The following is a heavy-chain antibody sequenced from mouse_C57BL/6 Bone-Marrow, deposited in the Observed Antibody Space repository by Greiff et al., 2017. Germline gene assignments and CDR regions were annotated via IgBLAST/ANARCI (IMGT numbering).Heavy chain of an antibody. Sequence: QVQLQQPGAELVKPGASVKMSCKASGYTFTSYWITWVKQRPGQGLEWIGDIYPGSGSTNYNEKFKSKATLTVDTSSSTAYMQLSSLTSEDSAVYYCARRGVYYYGSSYGYFDVGGTGTTGTVSS. CDR2: IYPGSGST. D-gene: IGHD1-1*01. CDR3: ARRGVYYYGSSYGYFDV. J-gene: IGHJ1*03. CDR1: GYTFTSYW. V-gene: IGHV1-55*01.